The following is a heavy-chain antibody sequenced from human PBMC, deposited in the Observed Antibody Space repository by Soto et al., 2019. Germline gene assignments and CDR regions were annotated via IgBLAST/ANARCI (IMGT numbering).Heavy chain of an antibody. CDR2: ISGSGGST. V-gene: IGHV3-23*01. Sequence: GGSLRLSCAASGFTFSSYAMSWVRQAPGKGLEWVSAISGSGGSTYYADSVKGRFTISRDNSKNTLYLQMNSLRAEDTAVYYCAKDKIGTGTGIAATDVFDYWGQGTLVTVSS. D-gene: IGHD6-13*01. CDR3: AKDKIGTGTGIAATDVFDY. J-gene: IGHJ4*02. CDR1: GFTFSSYA.